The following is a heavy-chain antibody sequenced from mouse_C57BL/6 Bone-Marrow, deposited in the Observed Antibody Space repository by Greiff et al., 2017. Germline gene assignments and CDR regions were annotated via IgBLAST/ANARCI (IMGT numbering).Heavy chain of an antibody. J-gene: IGHJ2*01. CDR1: GFTFCDHG. Sequence: EVKLMGSGGGLLKPGGSLKLSRAPSGFTFCDHGMHRVCYAPEKGLEWVAYISSGHSTNYYADTVKGRFTISRENAKNTLFLQMTSLRSEDTAMYYCARGSRNYVLDYWGQGTTLTVSS. CDR3: ARGSRNYVLDY. D-gene: IGHD1-1*01. CDR2: ISSGHSTN. V-gene: IGHV5-17*01.